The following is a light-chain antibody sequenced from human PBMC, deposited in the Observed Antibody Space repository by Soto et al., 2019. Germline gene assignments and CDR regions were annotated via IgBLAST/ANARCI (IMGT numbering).Light chain of an antibody. J-gene: IGKJ1*01. CDR3: QHYNNWPPWT. CDR2: GAS. CDR1: QSVGSN. Sequence: MALAPSPAPLSFSPGEQATLSCRVSQSVGSNLAWYQQKPGQAPRLLIYGASTRATGIPVRFTGSGSGTEFTLTISSLQSEDFAVYYCQHYNNWPPWTFGRGTKVDIK. V-gene: IGKV3-15*01.